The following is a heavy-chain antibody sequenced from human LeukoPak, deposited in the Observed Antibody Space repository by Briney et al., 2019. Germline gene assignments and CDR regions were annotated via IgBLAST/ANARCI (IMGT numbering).Heavy chain of an antibody. V-gene: IGHV3-30-3*01. CDR2: ISYDGSNK. CDR3: ARAPGSRSYSVFDY. J-gene: IGHJ4*02. CDR1: GFTFSSYA. D-gene: IGHD1-26*01. Sequence: QPGRSLRLSCAASGFTFSSYAMHWVRQAPGKGLEWVAVISYDGSNKYYADSVKGRFTISRDNSKNTLYLQMNSLRAEDTAVYYCARAPGSRSYSVFDYWGQGTLVTVSS.